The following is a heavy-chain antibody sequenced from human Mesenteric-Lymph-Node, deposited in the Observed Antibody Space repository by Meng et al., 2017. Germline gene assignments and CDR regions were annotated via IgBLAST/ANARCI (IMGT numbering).Heavy chain of an antibody. V-gene: IGHV4-34*01. D-gene: IGHD6-19*01. CDR3: RLGEQWLLQVVDY. CDR1: GGSFSGYY. J-gene: IGHJ4*02. Sequence: QVQLQQWGAGLLKPSETLSLTCAVYGGSFSGYYWSWIRQHPGKGLEWIGYIYYSGSTYYNPSLKSRVTISVDTSKNQFSLKLSSVTAADTAVYYCRLGEQWLLQVVDYWAQGTLVTVSS. CDR2: IYYSGST.